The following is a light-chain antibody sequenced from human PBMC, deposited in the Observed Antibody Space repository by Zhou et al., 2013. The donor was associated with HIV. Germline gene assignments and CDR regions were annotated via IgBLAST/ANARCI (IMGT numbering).Light chain of an antibody. CDR1: QSVKTD. Sequence: DTVMTQSPATMSVFPGERVTLSCRASQSVKTDLAWYQQKPGQAPRLLIYGASNRATGIPPRFSGSGSGTEFTLIISSLQSEDFAVYYCQQYNDWPYTFGQGTKVDIK. J-gene: IGKJ2*01. CDR3: QQYNDWPYT. CDR2: GAS. V-gene: IGKV3-15*01.